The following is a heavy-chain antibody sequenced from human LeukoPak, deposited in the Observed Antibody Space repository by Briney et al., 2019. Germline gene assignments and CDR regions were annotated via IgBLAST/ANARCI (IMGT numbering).Heavy chain of an antibody. J-gene: IGHJ4*02. CDR1: GGTFSSYA. D-gene: IGHD3-9*01. CDR2: IIPIFGTA. Sequence: SVKVSCKASGGTFSSYAISWVRQAPGQGLEWMGGIIPIFGTANYPQKFQGRVTITADKSTSTAYMELSSLRSEDTAVYYCARGGGYYDILTGSRPPLDYWGQGTLVTVSS. CDR3: ARGGGYYDILTGSRPPLDY. V-gene: IGHV1-69*06.